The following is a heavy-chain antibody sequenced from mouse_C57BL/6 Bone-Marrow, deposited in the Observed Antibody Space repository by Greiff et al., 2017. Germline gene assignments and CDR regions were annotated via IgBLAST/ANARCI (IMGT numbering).Heavy chain of an antibody. J-gene: IGHJ2*01. Sequence: EVKVEESGAELVRPGASVKLSCTASGFNIKDDYIHWVKQRPEQGLEWIGWIDPEIGDTEYASKFQRKATITSDTSSNTAYLQLSSLTSEDTAVYYCSSFDGNYFDFWGQGTPLTVAS. D-gene: IGHD2-3*01. V-gene: IGHV14-4*01. CDR2: IDPEIGDT. CDR3: SSFDGNYFDF. CDR1: GFNIKDDY.